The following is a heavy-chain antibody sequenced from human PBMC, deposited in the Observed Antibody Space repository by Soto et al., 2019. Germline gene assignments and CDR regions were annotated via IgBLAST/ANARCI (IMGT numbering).Heavy chain of an antibody. J-gene: IGHJ6*02. D-gene: IGHD6-6*01. V-gene: IGHV1-3*01. CDR3: ARGGGCSSSKGDYYYYFGMDV. CDR1: GYTFTSYA. Sequence: ASVKVSCKASGYTFTSYAMHWVRQAPGQRLEWMGWINAGNGNTKYSQKFQGRVTITRDTSASTAYMELSSLRSEDTAVYYCARGGGCSSSKGDYYYYFGMDVWGQGXTVTVYS. CDR2: INAGNGNT.